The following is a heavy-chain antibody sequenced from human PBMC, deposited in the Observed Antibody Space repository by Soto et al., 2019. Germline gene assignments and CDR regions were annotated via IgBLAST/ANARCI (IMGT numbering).Heavy chain of an antibody. CDR3: ARDKGTTCLDN. D-gene: IGHD1-7*01. V-gene: IGHV3-33*01. CDR2: IFSDGSNK. CDR1: GVAFTRSG. Sequence: QMHLVESGGGVVQPGRSLGLSCAASGVAFTRSGMHWVRQAPGKGLEWVAFIFSDGSNKYYADSVKGRFTISRDNSKNTLYLQMNSLRAEDTAIYYCARDKGTTCLDNWGQGTLVTVSS. J-gene: IGHJ4*02.